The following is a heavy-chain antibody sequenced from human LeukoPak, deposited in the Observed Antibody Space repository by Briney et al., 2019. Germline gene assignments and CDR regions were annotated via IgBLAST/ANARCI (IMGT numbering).Heavy chain of an antibody. CDR3: ARDLPGIAAAGGMDV. J-gene: IGHJ6*01. D-gene: IGHD6-25*01. V-gene: IGHV3-21*01. Sequence: PGGSLRLSWAASGFTFSSYSMNWVRHAPGKGREWVASISSSSSYIYYADSVKCRFTISRDNAQNSLYLQMNSLRDEDTAVYYCARDLPGIAAAGGMDVWGQGPTVTVSS. CDR2: ISSSSSYI. CDR1: GFTFSSYS.